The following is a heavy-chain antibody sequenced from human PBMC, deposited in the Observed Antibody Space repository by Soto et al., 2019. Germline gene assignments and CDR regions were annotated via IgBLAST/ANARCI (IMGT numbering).Heavy chain of an antibody. CDR3: ARELYDSSGYYSNWFDP. CDR1: GGSISSYY. Sequence: SETLSLTCTVSGGSISSYYWSWIRQPPGKGLEWIGYIYYSGSTNYNPSLKSRVTISVDTSKNQFSLKLSSVTAADTAVYYCARELYDSSGYYSNWFDPWGQGTLVTAPQ. V-gene: IGHV4-59*01. J-gene: IGHJ5*02. CDR2: IYYSGST. D-gene: IGHD3-22*01.